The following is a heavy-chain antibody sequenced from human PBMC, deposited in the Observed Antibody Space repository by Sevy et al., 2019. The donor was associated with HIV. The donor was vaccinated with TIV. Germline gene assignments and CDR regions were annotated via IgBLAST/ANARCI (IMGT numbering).Heavy chain of an antibody. CDR3: ARDRDDYASGRRHPYYYYHGMDV. V-gene: IGHV3-21*01. Sequence: GGSLRLCCVGSEFTFNDDFMTWVRQAPGKGLEWVSSISSRSTYIYYAYSVKGRFTISRDNAKNSMFLQMNSLRPEDTAVYYCARDRDDYASGRRHPYYYYHGMDVWGQGTTVTVSS. CDR1: EFTFNDDF. J-gene: IGHJ6*02. CDR2: ISSRSTYI. D-gene: IGHD3-10*01.